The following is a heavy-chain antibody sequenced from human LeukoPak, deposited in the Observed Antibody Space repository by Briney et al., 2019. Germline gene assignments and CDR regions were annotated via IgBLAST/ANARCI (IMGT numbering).Heavy chain of an antibody. J-gene: IGHJ4*02. CDR1: GYTFTGYY. D-gene: IGHD1-1*01. V-gene: IGHV1-2*02. CDR2: INPNSGGT. Sequence: ASVKVSCKASGYTFTGYYMHWVRQAPGQGLEWMGWINPNSGGTNYAQKFQGRVTMTRDTSISTAYMELSGLRSDDTAVYYCARVLRYNWNDGEYYFDYWGQGTLVTVSS. CDR3: ARVLRYNWNDGEYYFDY.